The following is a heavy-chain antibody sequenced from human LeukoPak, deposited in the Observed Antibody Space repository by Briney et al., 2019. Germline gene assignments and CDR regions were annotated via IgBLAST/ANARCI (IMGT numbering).Heavy chain of an antibody. CDR1: GGSINYSSYY. J-gene: IGHJ6*03. CDR2: ISGSGGST. CDR3: AREHYFYYMDG. V-gene: IGHV3-23*01. Sequence: ETLSLTCTVSGGSINYSSYYWGWIRQAPGKGLEWVSAISGSGGSTYYADSVKGRFTISRDNAENSLYLQMNSLRAEDTAVYYCAREHYFYYMDGWGKGTTVTVSS.